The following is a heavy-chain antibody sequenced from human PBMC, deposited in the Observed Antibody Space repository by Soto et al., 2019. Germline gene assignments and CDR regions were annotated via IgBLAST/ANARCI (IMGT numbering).Heavy chain of an antibody. Sequence: GGSLRLSCAASGFTFDDYAMHWVRQAPGKGLEWVSGISWNSGSIGYADSVKGRFTISRDNAKNSLYLQMNSLRAEDTALYYCAKEATVTPSYYYYGMDVWGQGTTVTVSS. V-gene: IGHV3-9*01. CDR2: ISWNSGSI. CDR3: AKEATVTPSYYYYGMDV. CDR1: GFTFDDYA. J-gene: IGHJ6*02. D-gene: IGHD4-4*01.